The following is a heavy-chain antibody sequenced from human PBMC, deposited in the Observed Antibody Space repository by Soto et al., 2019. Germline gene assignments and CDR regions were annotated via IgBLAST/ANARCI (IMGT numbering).Heavy chain of an antibody. D-gene: IGHD6-6*01. J-gene: IGHJ5*02. V-gene: IGHV4-31*02. CDR3: ARGSFSSSSSWFDP. CDR2: ISYTGRT. CDR1: GGSISSDANF. Sequence: PSETLSLTCTASGGSISSDANFWSWIRQLPGRSLEWIGYISYTGRTYYTPSLNSRLTISLDTSKSLFSPRLSAVTAADTAVYFCARGSFSSSSSWFDPWGQGTLVTVS.